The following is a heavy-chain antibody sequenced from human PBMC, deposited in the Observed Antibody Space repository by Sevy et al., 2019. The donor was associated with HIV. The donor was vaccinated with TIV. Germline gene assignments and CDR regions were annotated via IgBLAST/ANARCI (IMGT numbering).Heavy chain of an antibody. CDR1: GYTFTGYY. CDR3: ARGATTVVTPSFAFDI. Sequence: ASVKGSCKASGYTFTGYYMHWVRQAPGQGLEWMGWINPNSGGTNYAQKFQGRVTMTRDTSISTAYMELSRLRSDDTAVYYCARGATTVVTPSFAFDIWGQGTMVTVSS. CDR2: INPNSGGT. D-gene: IGHD4-17*01. J-gene: IGHJ3*02. V-gene: IGHV1-2*02.